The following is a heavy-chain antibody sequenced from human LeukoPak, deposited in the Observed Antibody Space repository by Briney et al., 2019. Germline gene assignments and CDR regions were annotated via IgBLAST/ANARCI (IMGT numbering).Heavy chain of an antibody. CDR1: GGSISSYY. D-gene: IGHD5-18*01. Sequence: SETLSLTCTVSGGSISSYYWSWNRQPPGKGLEWIGYIYYSGSTNYNPSLKSRVTISVDTSKNQFSLKLSSVTAADTAVYYCARGGYSYGPYHYYYGMDVWGQGTTVTVSS. CDR3: ARGGYSYGPYHYYYGMDV. V-gene: IGHV4-59*01. J-gene: IGHJ6*02. CDR2: IYYSGST.